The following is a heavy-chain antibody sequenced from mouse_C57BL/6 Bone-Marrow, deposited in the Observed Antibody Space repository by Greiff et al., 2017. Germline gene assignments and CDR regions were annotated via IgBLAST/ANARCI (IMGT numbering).Heavy chain of an antibody. CDR3: ARWDYGSSYGDFDV. D-gene: IGHD1-1*01. CDR2: ISYSGST. CDR1: GYSITSDY. V-gene: IGHV3-8*01. J-gene: IGHJ1*03. Sequence: EVMLVESGPGLAKPSQTLSLTCSVTGYSITSDYWTWIRNFPGNKLEYLGYISYSGSTYYNHSLKSRISITRDTSKNQSSLKLNSVKTEDTATYYWARWDYGSSYGDFDVWGTGTTVTVSA.